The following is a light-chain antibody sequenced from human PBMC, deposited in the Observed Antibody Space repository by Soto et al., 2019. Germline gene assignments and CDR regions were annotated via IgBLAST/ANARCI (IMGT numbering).Light chain of an antibody. J-gene: IGKJ4*01. CDR2: WAS. CDR3: QQYYSTPLT. V-gene: IGKV4-1*01. CDR1: QSVLYSSNNKNY. Sequence: DIVMTQSPDSLAVSLGERATINCKSSQSVLYSSNNKNYLAWYQQKPGQPPNLLIYWASTRESGVPDRFRGSGSGTDFTLTISRLQAEDVAVYYCQQYYSTPLTFGGGTKVEIK.